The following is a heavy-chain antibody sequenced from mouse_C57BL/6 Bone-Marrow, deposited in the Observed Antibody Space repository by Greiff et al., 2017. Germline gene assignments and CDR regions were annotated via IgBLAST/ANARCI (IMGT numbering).Heavy chain of an antibody. CDR2: IYPGDGDT. CDR3: ARSRHWYFDV. CDR1: GYAFSSYW. D-gene: IGHD3-3*01. Sequence: QVQLQQSGAELVKPGASVKISCKASGYAFSSYWMNWVKQRPGKGLAWIGQIYPGDGDTNYNGKFKGKATLAADKSSSTAYMQLSSLSSEDSAVYFCARSRHWYFDVWGTGTTVTVAA. V-gene: IGHV1-80*01. J-gene: IGHJ1*03.